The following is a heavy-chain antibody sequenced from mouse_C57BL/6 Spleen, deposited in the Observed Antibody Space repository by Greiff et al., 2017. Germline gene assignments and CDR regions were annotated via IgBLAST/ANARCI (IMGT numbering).Heavy chain of an antibody. V-gene: IGHV1-50*01. Sequence: QVQLQQPGAELVKPGASVKLSCKASGYTFTSYWMQWVKQRPGQGLEWIGEIDPSDSYTNYNQKFKGKATLTVDTSSSPAYMQLSSLTAEDSAVYYCVRGAYGSFDYWGQGTPLTVSS. CDR1: GYTFTSYW. CDR3: VRGAYGSFDY. CDR2: IDPSDSYT. D-gene: IGHD1-1*01. J-gene: IGHJ2*01.